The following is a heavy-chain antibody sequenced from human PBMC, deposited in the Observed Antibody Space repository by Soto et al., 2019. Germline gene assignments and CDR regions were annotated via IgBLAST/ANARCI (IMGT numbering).Heavy chain of an antibody. Sequence: PGGSLRLSCAASGFIFSSYGMHWVRQAPGKGLEWVAVISYDGSNKYYADSVKGRFTISRDNSKNTLYLQMNSLRAEDTAVYYCARDGLGSSKTYYYGSGSYYTDYYYGMDVWGQGTTVTVSS. J-gene: IGHJ6*02. V-gene: IGHV3-30*03. CDR3: ARDGLGSSKTYYYGSGSYYTDYYYGMDV. CDR1: GFIFSSYG. CDR2: ISYDGSNK. D-gene: IGHD3-10*01.